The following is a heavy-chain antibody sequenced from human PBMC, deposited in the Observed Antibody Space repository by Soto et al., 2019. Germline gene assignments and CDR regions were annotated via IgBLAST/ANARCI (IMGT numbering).Heavy chain of an antibody. CDR2: IWYDGSNK. Sequence: QVQLVEFGGGVVQPGRSLRLSCAASGFTFSSYGMHWVRQAPGKGLEWVAVIWYDGSNKYYADSVKGRFTISRDNSKNTLYLQMNSLRAEDTAVYYSARETDSSSWYLSMHYWGQGTLVTVSS. V-gene: IGHV3-33*01. J-gene: IGHJ4*02. CDR3: ARETDSSSWYLSMHY. D-gene: IGHD6-13*01. CDR1: GFTFSSYG.